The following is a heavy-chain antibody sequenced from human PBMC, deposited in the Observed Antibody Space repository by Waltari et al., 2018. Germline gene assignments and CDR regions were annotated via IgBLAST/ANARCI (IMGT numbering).Heavy chain of an antibody. D-gene: IGHD6-13*01. V-gene: IGHV4-38-2*02. CDR2: IYHSGST. Sequence: QVQLQESGPGLVKPSETLSLTCAVSGYSISSGYYWGWIRQPPGKGLEWSGSIYHSGSTYYYPSLKSRVTISVDTSKNQFSLKLSSVTAADTAVYYCARDLRRSSSWYGRHDAFDIWGQGTMVTVSS. CDR1: GYSISSGYY. J-gene: IGHJ3*02. CDR3: ARDLRRSSSWYGRHDAFDI.